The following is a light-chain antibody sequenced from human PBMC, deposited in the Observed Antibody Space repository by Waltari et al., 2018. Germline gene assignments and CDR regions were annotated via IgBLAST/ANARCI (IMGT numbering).Light chain of an antibody. Sequence: DIVMTKSPDCLAVCMLERATNHYQCSQSLFYTSNNINYFARDPHKPGQPPKVLIYWASARKAGVPDRFTGSGSGTDFTLTISGLQAEDVAVYYCQQYYRTPLTFGGGTEVLI. CDR2: WAS. V-gene: IGKV4-1*01. CDR1: QSLFYTSNNINY. J-gene: IGKJ4*01. CDR3: QQYYRTPLT.